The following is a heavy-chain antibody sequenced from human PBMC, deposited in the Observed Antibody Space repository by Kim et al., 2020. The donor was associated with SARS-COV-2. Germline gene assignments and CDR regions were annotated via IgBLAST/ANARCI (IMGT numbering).Heavy chain of an antibody. J-gene: IGHJ4*02. CDR3: ARSRVTLIDY. CDR2: IYSGVTNT. V-gene: IGHV3-23*03. D-gene: IGHD2-21*02. Sequence: GGSLRLSCVASGFTFGSYAMNWVRQAPGKGLEWISIIYSGVTNTYYADSVKGRFTMSRDDSDNTLYLQMNSLRVEDTAIYYCARSRVTLIDYWGQGTLVTVSS. CDR1: GFTFGSYA.